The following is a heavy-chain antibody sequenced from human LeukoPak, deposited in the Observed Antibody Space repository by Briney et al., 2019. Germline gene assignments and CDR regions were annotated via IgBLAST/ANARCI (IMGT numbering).Heavy chain of an antibody. CDR2: IYYSGST. CDR1: GFSINNYY. CDR3: ATSRGYFDL. J-gene: IGHJ2*01. V-gene: IGHV4-59*01. Sequence: PSETLSLSCAVSGFSINNYYWSWIRQPPGKGLEWIGYIYYSGSTNYNPSLKSRVTISVDTSKNQFSLKLSSVTAADTAVYYCATSRGYFDLWGRGTLVTVSS.